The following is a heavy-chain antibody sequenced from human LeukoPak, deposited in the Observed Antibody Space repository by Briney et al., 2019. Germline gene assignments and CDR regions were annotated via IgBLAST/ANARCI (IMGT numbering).Heavy chain of an antibody. D-gene: IGHD5-24*01. CDR1: GGSFSSGSYY. J-gene: IGHJ3*02. V-gene: IGHV4-61*01. CDR2: IYYSGST. Sequence: SETLSLTCTVSGGSFSSGSYYWSWIRQPPGTGLEWIGYIYYSGSTNYNPSLKSRVTISVDTSKNQFSLKLSSVTAADTAVCYCARAKRWRLEPNAFDIWGQGTMVTVSS. CDR3: ARAKRWRLEPNAFDI.